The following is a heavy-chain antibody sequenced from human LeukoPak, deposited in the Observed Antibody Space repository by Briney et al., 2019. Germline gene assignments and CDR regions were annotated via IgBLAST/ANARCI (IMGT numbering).Heavy chain of an antibody. D-gene: IGHD3-16*01. J-gene: IGHJ4*02. V-gene: IGHV5-51*01. CDR2: IYPGDSDT. CDR1: GYSFLNYW. Sequence: GESLKISCKSSGYSFLNYWIGWVRQMPGQGLEWMGIIYPGDSDTRYSPSFQGQVTISADKSISTAYLQWSSLKASDTAMYYCATAPTFTYGYVWGQGTLVTVSS. CDR3: ATAPTFTYGYV.